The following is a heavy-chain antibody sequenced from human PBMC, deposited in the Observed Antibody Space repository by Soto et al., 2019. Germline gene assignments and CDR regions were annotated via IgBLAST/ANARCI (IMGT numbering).Heavy chain of an antibody. D-gene: IGHD3-16*02. CDR3: ASVIDGPNTQIYT. Sequence: PGGCLRLSCAAARLTPCSYSMNWFRQAPRKGLEWVSSISSSSSYMYYADSVKGRFTISRDNAKHSLYLQMNSLRAEDTAVYYCASVIDGPNTQIYTWAQEAVLTISS. J-gene: IGHJ4*02. V-gene: IGHV3-21*01. CDR1: RLTPCSYS. CDR2: ISSSSSYM.